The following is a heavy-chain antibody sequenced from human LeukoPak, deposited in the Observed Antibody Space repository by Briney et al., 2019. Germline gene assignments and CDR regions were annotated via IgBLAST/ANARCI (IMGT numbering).Heavy chain of an antibody. V-gene: IGHV4-34*01. CDR2: INHRGDT. Sequence: SETLSLTCVVYGGSFSTYYWSWLRQSPGKGLEWIAEINHRGDTNYNPSVKSRVTISVDTSKNQFSLKVRSLTAADTAVYYCARAPTISETGYFDFWGQGTLVTVSS. CDR3: ARAPTISETGYFDF. CDR1: GGSFSTYY. D-gene: IGHD1-1*01. J-gene: IGHJ4*03.